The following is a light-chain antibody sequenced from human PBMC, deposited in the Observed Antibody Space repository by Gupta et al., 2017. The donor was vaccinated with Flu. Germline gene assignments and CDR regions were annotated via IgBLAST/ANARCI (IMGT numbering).Light chain of an antibody. CDR2: DAS. J-gene: IGKJ1*01. V-gene: IGKV3-15*01. CDR3: QQYDNWPRT. CDR1: ESVRNN. Sequence: DIVMTQSPATLSVSPGESATLSCRASESVRNNLAWYQQKPGQAPRLLIYDASTRATNIPARFSGSESGTEFTLTINGLQSEDFGVYYCQQYDNWPRTFGQGTQVELK.